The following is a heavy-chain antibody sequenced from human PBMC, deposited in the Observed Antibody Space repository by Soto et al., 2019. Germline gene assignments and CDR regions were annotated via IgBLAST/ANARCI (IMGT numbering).Heavy chain of an antibody. CDR3: ARVPSP. CDR1: GDSIGSYY. J-gene: IGHJ5*02. V-gene: IGHV4-59*12. Sequence: PSETLSLTCTVSGDSIGSYYWSWIRQPPGKGLEWIGYIYHSGSTYYNPSLKSRVTISVDRSKNQFSLKLSSVTAADTAVYYCARVPSPWGQGTLVTVSS. CDR2: IYHSGST.